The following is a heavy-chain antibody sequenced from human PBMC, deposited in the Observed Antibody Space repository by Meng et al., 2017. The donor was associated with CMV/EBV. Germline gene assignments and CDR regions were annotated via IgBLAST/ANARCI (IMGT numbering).Heavy chain of an antibody. V-gene: IGHV1-69*05. Sequence: VRKEKGKGKERKGGIKKKKGKENKEKKKKGRVTIKTDESTSKAYMELSSMRSEDTAVYYWARDFWSGYYDYWGQGTLVTVSS. CDR2: IKKKKGKE. D-gene: IGHD3-3*01. J-gene: IGHJ4*02. CDR3: ARDFWSGYYDY.